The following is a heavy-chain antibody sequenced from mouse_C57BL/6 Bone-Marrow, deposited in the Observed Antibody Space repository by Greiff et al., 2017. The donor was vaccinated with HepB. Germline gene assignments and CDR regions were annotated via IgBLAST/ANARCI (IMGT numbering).Heavy chain of an antibody. Sequence: EVQLQQSGPVLVKPGASVKMSCKASGYTFTDYYMNWVKQSHGKSLEWIGVINPYNGGTSYNQKFKGKATLNVDKSSSTAYMELNSLTSEDSAVYYWARGVYYYGSSYGDYWGQGTTLTVSS. CDR2: INPYNGGT. J-gene: IGHJ2*01. CDR3: ARGVYYYGSSYGDY. CDR1: GYTFTDYY. D-gene: IGHD1-1*01. V-gene: IGHV1-19*01.